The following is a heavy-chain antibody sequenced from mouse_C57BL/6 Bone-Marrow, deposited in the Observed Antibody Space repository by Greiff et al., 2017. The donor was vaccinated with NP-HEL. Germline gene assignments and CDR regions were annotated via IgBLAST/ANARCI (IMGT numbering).Heavy chain of an antibody. CDR2: IYPGSGST. J-gene: IGHJ1*03. CDR1: GYTFTSYW. Sequence: QVQLKQPGAELVKPGASVKMSCKASGYTFTSYWITWVKQRPGPGLEWIGDIYPGSGSTNYTEKFKSKATLTVDTSSSTSYMQLSSLTSEDSAVYYCARCRVYSNYVWYFDVWGTGTTVTVSS. V-gene: IGHV1-55*01. D-gene: IGHD2-5*01. CDR3: ARCRVYSNYVWYFDV.